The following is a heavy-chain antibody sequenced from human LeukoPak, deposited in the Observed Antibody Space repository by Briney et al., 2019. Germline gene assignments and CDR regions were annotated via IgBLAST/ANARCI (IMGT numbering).Heavy chain of an antibody. CDR3: AKVRFGESSYFDY. J-gene: IGHJ4*02. D-gene: IGHD3-10*01. V-gene: IGHV3-23*01. CDR1: GFTFSSYA. CDR2: IGGSGGGT. Sequence: GGSLRLSCAASGFTFSSYAMSWVRQAPGKGLEWVSIIGGSGGGTYYADSVKGRFTISRDNSKNTLYLQMNSLRAEDTAVYYCAKVRFGESSYFDYWGQGTLVTVSS.